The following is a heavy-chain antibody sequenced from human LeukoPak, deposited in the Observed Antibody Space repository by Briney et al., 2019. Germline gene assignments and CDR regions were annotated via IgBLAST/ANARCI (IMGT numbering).Heavy chain of an antibody. CDR1: GGSISSGDYY. Sequence: SETLSLTCTVSGGSISSGDYYWSWIRQPPGKGLEWIGYIYYSGSTYYNPSLKSRVTISVDTSKNQFSLKLSSVTAADTAVYYCARVGGSTITFDYWGQGTLVTVSS. V-gene: IGHV4-30-4*01. CDR2: IYYSGST. J-gene: IGHJ4*02. CDR3: ARVGGSTITFDY. D-gene: IGHD2-2*01.